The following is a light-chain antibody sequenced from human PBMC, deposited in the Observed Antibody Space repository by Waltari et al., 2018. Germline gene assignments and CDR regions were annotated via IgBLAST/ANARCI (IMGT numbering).Light chain of an antibody. Sequence: QSVLTQSPSASGTPGQRVTISCSGSSSNIGSKTVNWYQQLPGTAPKLLIFSNNQRPSGVPDRFSGSKSGTSASLAISGLLSEDEADYYCSSWDDSVIGPVFGGGTKLTVL. J-gene: IGLJ2*01. CDR3: SSWDDSVIGPV. CDR2: SNN. V-gene: IGLV1-44*01. CDR1: SSNIGSKT.